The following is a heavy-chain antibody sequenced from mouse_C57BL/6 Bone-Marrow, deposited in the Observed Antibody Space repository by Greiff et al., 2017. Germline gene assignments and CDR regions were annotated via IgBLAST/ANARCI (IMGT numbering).Heavy chain of an antibody. CDR3: TRDKGPAWFAY. J-gene: IGHJ3*01. Sequence: EVKLVESGEGLVKPGGSLKLSCAASGFTFSSYAMSWVRQTPEKRLEWVAYISSGGDYIYYADTVKGRFTISRDNARNTLYLQMSSLKYEDTAMYYCTRDKGPAWFAYWGQGTLVTVSA. CDR2: ISSGGDYI. D-gene: IGHD1-3*01. CDR1: GFTFSSYA. V-gene: IGHV5-9-1*02.